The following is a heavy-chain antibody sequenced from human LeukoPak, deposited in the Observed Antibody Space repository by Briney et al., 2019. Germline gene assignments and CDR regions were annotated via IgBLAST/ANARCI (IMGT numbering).Heavy chain of an antibody. V-gene: IGHV3-33*06. CDR2: IWYDGSNK. CDR1: GFTFSSYG. J-gene: IGHJ4*02. CDR3: AKDAVGIYGGWYLDY. D-gene: IGHD4-23*01. Sequence: GGSLRLSCAASGFTFSSYGMHWVRQAPGKGLEWVAVIWYDGSNKYYADSVKGRFTISRDNSKNTLYLQMNSLRAEDTAVYYCAKDAVGIYGGWYLDYWGQGTLVTVSS.